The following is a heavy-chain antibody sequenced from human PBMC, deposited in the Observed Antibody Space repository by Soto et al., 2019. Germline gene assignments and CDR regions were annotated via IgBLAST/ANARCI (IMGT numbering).Heavy chain of an antibody. CDR1: GYSVTAYY. CDR2: INPGDHST. V-gene: IGHV1-46*01. J-gene: IGHJ4*02. D-gene: IGHD1-1*01. Sequence: ASVKVSCKASGYSVTAYYMHWLRQAPGQAFEWMGIINPGDHSTRYSHNFQGRVAMTSDTSTSTVYLQMNSLRAEDTAVYYCAKDGGWDKRLDYWGQGTLVTVSS. CDR3: AKDGGWDKRLDY.